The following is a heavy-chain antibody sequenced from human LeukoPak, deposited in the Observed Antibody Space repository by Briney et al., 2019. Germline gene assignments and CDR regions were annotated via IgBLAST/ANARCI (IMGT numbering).Heavy chain of an antibody. CDR2: IYYSGST. V-gene: IGHV4-61*01. J-gene: IGHJ4*02. Sequence: SETLSLTCTVSGGSVSSGSYYWSWIRQPPGKGLEWIGYIYYSGSTNYNPSLKSRVTISVDTSKNQFSLKLSSVTAADTAVYYCASGSSGYYSDWGQGTLVTVSS. CDR1: GGSVSSGSYY. CDR3: ASGSSGYYSD. D-gene: IGHD3-22*01.